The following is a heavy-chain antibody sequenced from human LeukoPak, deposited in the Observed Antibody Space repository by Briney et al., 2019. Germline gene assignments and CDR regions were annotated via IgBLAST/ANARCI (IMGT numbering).Heavy chain of an antibody. CDR3: ARGTWNNWFDP. CDR2: IYSAGTT. J-gene: IGHJ5*02. Sequence: PGGSLRLSCAASGFTVSSNYMSWVLQAPGKGLEWVSVIYSAGTTYFADSVKGRFTISRDNSKNTLYLQMNSLRPEDTGVYYCARGTWNNWFDPWGQGTLGTVSS. V-gene: IGHV3-66*01. CDR1: GFTVSSNY. D-gene: IGHD1-1*01.